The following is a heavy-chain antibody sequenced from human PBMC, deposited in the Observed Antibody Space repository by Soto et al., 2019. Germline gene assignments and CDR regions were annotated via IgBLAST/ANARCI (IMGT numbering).Heavy chain of an antibody. Sequence: SVKVSCKASGGTFSSYAISWVRQAPGQGLEWMGGIIPIFGTANYAQKFQGRVTITADESTSTAYMELSSLRSVDTAVYYCVVGRIYYYYYGMDVWVQGTTVTVSS. J-gene: IGHJ6*02. V-gene: IGHV1-69*13. CDR1: GGTFSSYA. CDR2: IIPIFGTA. CDR3: VVGRIYYYYYGMDV.